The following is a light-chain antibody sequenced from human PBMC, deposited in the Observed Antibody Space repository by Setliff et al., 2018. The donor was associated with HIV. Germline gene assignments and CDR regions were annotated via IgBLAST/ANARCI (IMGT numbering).Light chain of an antibody. CDR2: QAS. CDR1: SGDVGRYNL. V-gene: IGLV2-14*02. Sequence: QSVLAQPASVSGSPGQSITISCTGTSGDVGRYNLVSWYQQQPGKPPKLMIYQASKRPSGVSNRFSGSKSDTSATLAITGLQTGDEADYYCGAWDGSLSAFVFGSGTKGTVL. J-gene: IGLJ1*01. CDR3: GAWDGSLSAFV.